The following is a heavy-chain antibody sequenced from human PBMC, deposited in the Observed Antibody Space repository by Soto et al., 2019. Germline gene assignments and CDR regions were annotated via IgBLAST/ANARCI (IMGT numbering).Heavy chain of an antibody. Sequence: PSETLSLTCSVSGAFISSGGYYWSWIRQYPGMGLEWIGYIYYTGSGHNNPSLKSRVTISVDTSKNEFSLKLTSVTAADTAVYYCARGGIAAAAPPDYWGQGTPVTVSS. CDR1: GAFISSGGYY. CDR3: ARGGIAAAAPPDY. J-gene: IGHJ4*02. V-gene: IGHV4-31*03. D-gene: IGHD6-13*01. CDR2: IYYTGSG.